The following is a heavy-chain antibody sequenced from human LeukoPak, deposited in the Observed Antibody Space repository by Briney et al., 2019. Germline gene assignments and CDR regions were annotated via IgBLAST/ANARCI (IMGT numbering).Heavy chain of an antibody. Sequence: SQTLSLTCTVSGGSISSGSYYWSWIRQPAGKGLEWIGRIYTSGSTNYNPSLKSRVTISVDTSKNQFSLKLSSVTAADTAVYYCARGRVLRYFDWSLNWFDPWGQGTLVTVFS. V-gene: IGHV4-61*02. J-gene: IGHJ5*02. D-gene: IGHD3-9*01. CDR1: GGSISSGSYY. CDR2: IYTSGST. CDR3: ARGRVLRYFDWSLNWFDP.